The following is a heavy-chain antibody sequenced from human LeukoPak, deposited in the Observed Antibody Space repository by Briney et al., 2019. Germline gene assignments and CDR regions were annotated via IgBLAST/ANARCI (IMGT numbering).Heavy chain of an antibody. J-gene: IGHJ5*02. CDR3: AQGPDRQFGAGKYSWFDT. CDR1: GFTYSTYW. D-gene: IGHD3-10*01. V-gene: IGHV3-74*03. CDR2: IKSDGSST. Sequence: PGGSLRLSCAASGFTYSTYWMHWVRQAPGKGLVWVSRIKSDGSSTAYADSVKGRFTISRDNAKNTLYLQMNSLRAEDTAVYYCAQGPDRQFGAGKYSWFDTWGQGTLVTVSS.